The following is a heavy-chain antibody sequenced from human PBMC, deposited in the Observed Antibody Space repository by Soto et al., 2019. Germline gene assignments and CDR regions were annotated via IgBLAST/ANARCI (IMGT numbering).Heavy chain of an antibody. D-gene: IGHD1-1*01. J-gene: IGHJ5*02. V-gene: IGHV3-9*01. Sequence: EVQLLESGGGLVQPGRSLRLSCAASGFTFDDYAMHWVRQAPGKGLEWISGISWDSGTLGYAESVKGRFIISRDDAKNSLYLQMNSLRGEDTALYYCAQGRYPTMARPLDQWGQGTLVTVSS. CDR3: AQGRYPTMARPLDQ. CDR1: GFTFDDYA. CDR2: ISWDSGTL.